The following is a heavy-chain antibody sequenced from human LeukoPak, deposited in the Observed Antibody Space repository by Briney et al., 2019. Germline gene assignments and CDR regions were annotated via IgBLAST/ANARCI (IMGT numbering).Heavy chain of an antibody. V-gene: IGHV4-34*01. J-gene: IGHJ3*02. CDR2: INHSGST. CDR3: ASETTVTTGAFDI. CDR1: GGSFSGYY. D-gene: IGHD4-17*01. Sequence: SETLSLTCAVYGGSFSGYYWSWIRQPPGKGLEWIGEINHSGSTNYNPSLKSRVTISVDTSKNQFSLKLSSVTAADTAVYYCASETTVTTGAFDIWGKGTMVTVSS.